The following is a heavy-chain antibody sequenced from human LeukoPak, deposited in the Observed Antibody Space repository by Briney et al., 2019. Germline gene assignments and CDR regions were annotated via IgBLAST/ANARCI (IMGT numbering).Heavy chain of an antibody. V-gene: IGHV5-51*01. CDR3: ARGLTAAGRIDY. CDR1: GYNFITYW. D-gene: IGHD6-13*01. CDR2: IYPGDSGT. J-gene: IGHJ4*02. Sequence: GESLKISCKASGYNFITYWIGWVRQMPGKGLEWMGIIYPGDSGTRYSPSFQGQVTISADKSISTAYLQWSSLKASDTAMYYCARGLTAAGRIDYWGQGTPVTVSS.